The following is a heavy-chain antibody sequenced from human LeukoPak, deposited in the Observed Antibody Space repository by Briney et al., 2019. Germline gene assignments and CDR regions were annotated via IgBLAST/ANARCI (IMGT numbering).Heavy chain of an antibody. D-gene: IGHD7-27*01. Sequence: ASVTVSCKASGHTFSVYYIHRVRQAPGQGLEWMGWINPKSGGTNYAQKFQGRVTMTRDTSISTAYMELRRLRSDDTAVYHCASVKLGPEGFFDSWGQGTLVTVSS. J-gene: IGHJ4*02. CDR2: INPKSGGT. CDR1: GHTFSVYY. V-gene: IGHV1-2*02. CDR3: ASVKLGPEGFFDS.